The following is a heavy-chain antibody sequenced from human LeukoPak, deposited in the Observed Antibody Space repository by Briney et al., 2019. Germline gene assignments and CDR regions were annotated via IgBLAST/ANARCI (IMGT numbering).Heavy chain of an antibody. CDR3: ARLGAHYYDSSGYYPDY. CDR1: GYSFTSYW. V-gene: IGHV5-10-1*01. Sequence: GESLKISCKGSGYSFTSYWISRVRQMPGKGLEWMGRIDPSDSYTNYSPSFQGHVTISADKSISTAYLQWSSLKASDTAMYYCARLGAHYYDSSGYYPDYWGQGTLVTVSS. J-gene: IGHJ4*02. CDR2: IDPSDSYT. D-gene: IGHD3-22*01.